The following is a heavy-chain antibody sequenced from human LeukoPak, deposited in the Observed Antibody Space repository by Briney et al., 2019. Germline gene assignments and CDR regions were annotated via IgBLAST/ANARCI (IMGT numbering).Heavy chain of an antibody. CDR3: ARDRGSSGWYAHPTFDY. CDR2: MWYDGSNK. D-gene: IGHD6-19*01. CDR1: GFTFSSYG. Sequence: GGSLRLSCAASGFTFSSYGMHWVRQAPGKGLEWVAVMWYDGSNKYYADSVKGRFTISRDNSKNTLYLQMNSLRAEDTAVYYCARDRGSSGWYAHPTFDYWGQGTLVTVSS. V-gene: IGHV3-33*01. J-gene: IGHJ4*02.